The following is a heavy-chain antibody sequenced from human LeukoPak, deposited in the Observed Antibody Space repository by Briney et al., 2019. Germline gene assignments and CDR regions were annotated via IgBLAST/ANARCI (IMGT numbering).Heavy chain of an antibody. CDR1: GGSISSYY. D-gene: IGHD3-9*01. V-gene: IGHV4-59*08. CDR3: ARKYYDILTGYSYDAFDI. CDR2: IYYSGST. J-gene: IGHJ3*02. Sequence: SETLSLTCTASGGSISSYYWSWIRQPPGKGLEWIGYIYYSGSTNYNPSLKSRVTISVDTSKNQFSLKLSSVTAADTAVYYCARKYYDILTGYSYDAFDIWGQGTMVTVSS.